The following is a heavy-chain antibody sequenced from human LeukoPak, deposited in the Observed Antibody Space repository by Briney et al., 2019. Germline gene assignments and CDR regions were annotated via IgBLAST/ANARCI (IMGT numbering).Heavy chain of an antibody. Sequence: PGGSLRLSCAASGFTFSSYSMNWVRQAPGKGLEWVSSISSSSSYIYYADSVKGRFTISRDNAKNSLYLQMNSLRAEDTAVYYCASLGHCSGGSCYTFDYWGQGTLVTVSS. CDR2: ISSSSSYI. J-gene: IGHJ4*02. V-gene: IGHV3-21*01. D-gene: IGHD2-15*01. CDR3: ASLGHCSGGSCYTFDY. CDR1: GFTFSSYS.